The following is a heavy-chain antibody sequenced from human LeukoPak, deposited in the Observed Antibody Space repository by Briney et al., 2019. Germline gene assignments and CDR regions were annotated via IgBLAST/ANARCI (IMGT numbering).Heavy chain of an antibody. CDR2: ISGNGATT. D-gene: IGHD1-26*01. CDR3: AKDTYNKVGAPEH. J-gene: IGHJ4*02. CDR1: GFTFRSYT. Sequence: GGSLRLSCAASGFTFRSYTMNWVRQAPGEGLEWVSAISGNGATTYYADSVKGRFTISRDGSKNTVYLQMNSLSAEDTAVYYCAKDTYNKVGAPEHWGQGSLVTVSP. V-gene: IGHV3-23*01.